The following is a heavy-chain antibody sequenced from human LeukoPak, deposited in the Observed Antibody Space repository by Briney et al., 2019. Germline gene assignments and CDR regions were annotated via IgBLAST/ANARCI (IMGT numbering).Heavy chain of an antibody. CDR3: ARESPWPLWWSD. V-gene: IGHV3-11*06. J-gene: IGHJ4*02. CDR2: ISSSSSYI. CDR1: GFTFSDYY. D-gene: IGHD4/OR15-4a*01. Sequence: TGGSLRLSCAASGFTFSDYYMSWIRQAPGKGLEWVSSISSSSSYIYYADSVKGRFTISRGNAKNSLYLQMNSLRAEDTAVYYCARESPWPLWWSDWGQGTLVTVSS.